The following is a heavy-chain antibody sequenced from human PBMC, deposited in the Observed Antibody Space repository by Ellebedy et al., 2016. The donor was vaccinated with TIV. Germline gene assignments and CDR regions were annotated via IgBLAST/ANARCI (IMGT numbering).Heavy chain of an antibody. D-gene: IGHD6-19*01. CDR3: AGQVDGFHRRPLDC. CDR2: LGFDGTTN. V-gene: IGHV3-33*01. J-gene: IGHJ4*02. Sequence: PGGSLRLSCAASGLTFGNYVIHWVRQAPGKGLEWLALLGFDGTTNSYADSVKGRFIISRDTSKNMSYLQMNSLRAEDTALYYCAGQVDGFHRRPLDCWGQGTLVTVSS. CDR1: GLTFGNYV.